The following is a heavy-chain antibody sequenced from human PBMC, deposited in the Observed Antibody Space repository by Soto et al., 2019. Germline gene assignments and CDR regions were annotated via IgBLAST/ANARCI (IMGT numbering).Heavy chain of an antibody. CDR1: GFTFSSYG. CDR2: ISYDGSNK. Sequence: GGSLRLSCAASGFTFSSYGMHWVRQAPGKGLEWVAVISYDGSNKYYADSVKGRFTISRDNSKNTLYLQMNSLRAEDTAVYYCAKDPRYSGYDLPTFNWFDPWGQGTLVTVSS. CDR3: AKDPRYSGYDLPTFNWFDP. J-gene: IGHJ5*02. D-gene: IGHD5-12*01. V-gene: IGHV3-30*18.